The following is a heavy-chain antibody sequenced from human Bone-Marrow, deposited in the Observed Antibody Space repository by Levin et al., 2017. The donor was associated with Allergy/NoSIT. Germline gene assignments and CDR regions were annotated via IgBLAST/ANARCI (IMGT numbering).Heavy chain of an antibody. Sequence: GGSLRLSCAASGFTFNDAWMSWVRQAPGKGLEWLGRIKNKGDGGTTDFAAPVKGRFTIPRDDSKRMLYLQMNSLKTEDTAVYYCTTDPRHWGQGTLVTVSS. V-gene: IGHV3-15*01. CDR3: TTDPRH. CDR1: GFTFNDAW. J-gene: IGHJ4*02. CDR2: IKNKGDGGTT.